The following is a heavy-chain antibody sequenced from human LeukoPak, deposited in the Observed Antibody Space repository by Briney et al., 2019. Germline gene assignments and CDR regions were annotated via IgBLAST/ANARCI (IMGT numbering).Heavy chain of an antibody. CDR2: IHHSGSI. CDR3: ARGGDRSFDY. Sequence: SETLSLTCAVSGVSISSNLWWTWVRQPPGKGLEWIAEIHHSGSINYNPSLKSRVTISVDKAKNQFSLNLNSVTAADTAVYYCARGGDRSFDYWGQGTPVTVSS. V-gene: IGHV4-4*02. CDR1: GVSISSNLW. J-gene: IGHJ4*02. D-gene: IGHD3-10*01.